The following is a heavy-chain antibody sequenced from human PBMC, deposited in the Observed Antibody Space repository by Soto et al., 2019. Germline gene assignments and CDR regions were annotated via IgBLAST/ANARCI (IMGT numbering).Heavy chain of an antibody. CDR3: AKKPYGQYMDY. V-gene: IGHV3-30*18. D-gene: IGHD4-17*01. Sequence: PGGSLRLSCAASGFTFSSYGMHWVRQAPGKGLEWVAVISYDGSNKYYADSVKGRFTISRDNSTNTLYLQMNSLRAEDTAVYYCAKKPYGQYMDYWGQGTLVTVYS. J-gene: IGHJ4*02. CDR2: ISYDGSNK. CDR1: GFTFSSYG.